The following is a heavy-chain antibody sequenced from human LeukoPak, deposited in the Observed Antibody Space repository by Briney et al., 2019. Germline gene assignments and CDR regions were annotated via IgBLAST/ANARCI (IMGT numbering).Heavy chain of an antibody. D-gene: IGHD6-13*01. V-gene: IGHV3-21*01. CDR3: AREGLDSSSFDY. Sequence: PGGSLRLSCAASGFTFSSYSMNWVRQAPGKGLEWVSSISSSSSYIYYPDSVKGRFTISRDNAKNSLYLQMNSLRAEDTGVYYCAREGLDSSSFDYWGQGTLVTVSS. CDR1: GFTFSSYS. CDR2: ISSSSSYI. J-gene: IGHJ4*02.